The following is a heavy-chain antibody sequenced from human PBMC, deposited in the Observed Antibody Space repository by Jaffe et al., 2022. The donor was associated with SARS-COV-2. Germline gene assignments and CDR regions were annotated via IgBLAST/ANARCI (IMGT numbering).Heavy chain of an antibody. CDR3: ARHEIVPYSSRLGAISY. V-gene: IGHV4-39*01. Sequence: QLQLQESGPGLVKPSETLSLTCTVSGGSISSSSYYWGWIRQPPGKGLEWIGSIYYSGSTYYNPSLKSRVTISVDTSKNQFSLKLSSVTAADTAVYYCARHEIVPYSSRLGAISYWGQGTLVTVSS. D-gene: IGHD5-18*01. J-gene: IGHJ4*02. CDR1: GGSISSSSYY. CDR2: IYYSGST.